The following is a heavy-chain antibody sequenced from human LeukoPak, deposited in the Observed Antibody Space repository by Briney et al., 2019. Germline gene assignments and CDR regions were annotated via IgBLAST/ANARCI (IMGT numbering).Heavy chain of an antibody. CDR1: GYTFTSYY. CDR3: ARAPGYYDSSSVFDY. V-gene: IGHV1-46*01. D-gene: IGHD3-22*01. J-gene: IGHJ4*02. CDR2: INPSGGST. Sequence: ASVKVSCKASGYTFTSYYMHWVRQAPGQGLEWMGIINPSGGSTSYAQKFQGRVTMTRDTSTSTVYMELSSLRSEDTAVYYCARAPGYYDSSSVFDYWGQGTLVTVSS.